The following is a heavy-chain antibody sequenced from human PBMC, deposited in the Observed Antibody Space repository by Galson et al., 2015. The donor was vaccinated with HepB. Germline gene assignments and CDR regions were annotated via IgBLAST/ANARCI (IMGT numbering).Heavy chain of an antibody. V-gene: IGHV3-23*01. Sequence: SLRLSCAASGFTFSSYAMSWVRQAPGKGLEWVPAIRGSGGSTYYADSVKGRFTISRDNSKNTLYLQMNSLRAEDTAVYYCAKDREYYDSSGYPSWRAFDYWGQGTLVTVSS. D-gene: IGHD3-22*01. CDR2: IRGSGGST. CDR3: AKDREYYDSSGYPSWRAFDY. CDR1: GFTFSSYA. J-gene: IGHJ4*02.